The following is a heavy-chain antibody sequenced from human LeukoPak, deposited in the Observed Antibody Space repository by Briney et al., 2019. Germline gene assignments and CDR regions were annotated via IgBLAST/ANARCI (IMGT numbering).Heavy chain of an antibody. D-gene: IGHD6-13*01. CDR2: IDYSGST. CDR1: GGSIGSYY. J-gene: IGHJ4*02. CDR3: ARHGGSWTFDY. V-gene: IGHV4-59*08. Sequence: SETLSLTCTISGGSIGSYYGTWIRQPPGKGREWIGYIDYSGSTNYNPSFKSRVTMSVDTSKNQFSLKLSSVTAADTAVYFCARHGGSWTFDYWGQGTLVTVSS.